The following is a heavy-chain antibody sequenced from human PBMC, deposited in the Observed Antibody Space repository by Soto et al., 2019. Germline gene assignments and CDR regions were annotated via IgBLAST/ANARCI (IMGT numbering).Heavy chain of an antibody. D-gene: IGHD4-4*01. CDR2: INAGNGNT. CDR3: ASSYSNYALIDYYYYGMDV. Sequence: VSVKVSCKASGYTFTSYAMHWVRQAPGQRLEWMGWINAGNGNTKYSQKFQGRVTITRDTSASTAYMELSSLRSEDTAVYYCASSYSNYALIDYYYYGMDVWGQGPTVTVSS. J-gene: IGHJ6*02. CDR1: GYTFTSYA. V-gene: IGHV1-3*01.